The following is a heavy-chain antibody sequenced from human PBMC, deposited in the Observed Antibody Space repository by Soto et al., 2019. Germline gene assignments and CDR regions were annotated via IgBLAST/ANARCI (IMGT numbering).Heavy chain of an antibody. CDR2: IYYTGST. V-gene: IGHV4-31*03. CDR1: GGSITSGPYY. D-gene: IGHD4-17*01. CDR3: ARLFGDYVGWFDP. J-gene: IGHJ5*02. Sequence: QVQLQESGPGLVKPSQTLSLTCTVSGGSITSGPYYWSWIRQHPGKGLEWIGYIYYTGSTYSNPSLKSRIAMSVDTSKNQFSLKLGSVTAADTAVYYCARLFGDYVGWFDPWGQGTLVTVSS.